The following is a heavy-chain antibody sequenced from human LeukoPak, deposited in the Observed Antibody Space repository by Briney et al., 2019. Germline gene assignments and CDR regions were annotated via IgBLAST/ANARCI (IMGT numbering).Heavy chain of an antibody. CDR1: GFTFSSYG. CDR2: IWYDGSNK. Sequence: GRSLRLSCAASGFTFSSYGMHWVRQAPGKGLEWVAVIWYDGSNKYYADSVKGRFTISRDNSKNTLYLQMNSLGAEDTAVYYCARDGCTNGVCYHFDYWGQGTLVTVSS. J-gene: IGHJ4*02. D-gene: IGHD2-8*01. CDR3: ARDGCTNGVCYHFDY. V-gene: IGHV3-33*01.